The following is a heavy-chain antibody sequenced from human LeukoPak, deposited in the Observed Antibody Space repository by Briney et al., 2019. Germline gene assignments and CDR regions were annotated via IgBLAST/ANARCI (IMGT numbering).Heavy chain of an antibody. CDR2: ISSSSSTI. CDR3: ARVRSERITIFGVAPDAFDI. V-gene: IGHV3-48*01. CDR1: GFTFSSNA. D-gene: IGHD3-3*01. J-gene: IGHJ3*02. Sequence: GGSLRLSCAAFGFTFSSNAMSWVRQAPGKGLEWVSYISSSSSTIYYADSVKGRFTISRDNAKNSLYLQMNSLRAEDTAVYYCARVRSERITIFGVAPDAFDIWGQGTMVTVSS.